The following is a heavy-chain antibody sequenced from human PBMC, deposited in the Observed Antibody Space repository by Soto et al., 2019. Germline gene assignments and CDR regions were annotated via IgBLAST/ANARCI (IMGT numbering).Heavy chain of an antibody. CDR2: IIPIFGTA. CDR1: GGTFSSYA. D-gene: IGHD3-3*01. CDR3: AGGGFWSGSSRPFDP. Sequence: QVQLVQSGAEVKKPGSSVKVSCKASGGTFSSYAISWVRQAPGQGLEWMGGIIPIFGTANYAQKFQGRVTITADKSTSTAYRELSSVGAEDTAVYYGAGGGFWSGSSRPFDPWGQGTLVTVSS. J-gene: IGHJ5*02. V-gene: IGHV1-69*06.